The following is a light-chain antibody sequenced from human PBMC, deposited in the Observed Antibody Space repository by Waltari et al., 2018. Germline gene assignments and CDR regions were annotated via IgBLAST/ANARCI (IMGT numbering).Light chain of an antibody. CDR2: DVS. V-gene: IGLV2-11*01. CDR3: CSYGGAYDLI. CDR1: SSEIGGHTY. J-gene: IGLJ2*01. Sequence: QSALTQPRSVSGSPGQSVTISCTGSSSEIGGHTYVSCFQRHPGKAPKLLIYDVSKRPSAIPDRFSGSKSANTASLTISGLQVDDEADYFCCSYGGAYDLIFGGGTKLTVL.